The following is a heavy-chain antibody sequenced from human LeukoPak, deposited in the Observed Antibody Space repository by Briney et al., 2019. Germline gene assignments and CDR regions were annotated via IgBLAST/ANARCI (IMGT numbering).Heavy chain of an antibody. V-gene: IGHV1-2*06. CDR3: ARGRLNIAPNSGYDYWRY. D-gene: IGHD5-12*01. J-gene: IGHJ4*02. CDR2: INPNSGGT. Sequence: ASVKVSCRASGYTFTGYYMHWVRQAPGQGLEWMGRINPNSGGTNYAQKFQGRVTMTRDTSISTAYMELSRLRSDDTAVYYCARGRLNIAPNSGYDYWRYWGQGTLVTVSS. CDR1: GYTFTGYY.